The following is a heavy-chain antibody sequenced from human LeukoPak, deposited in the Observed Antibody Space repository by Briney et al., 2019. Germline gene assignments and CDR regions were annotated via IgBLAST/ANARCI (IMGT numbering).Heavy chain of an antibody. J-gene: IGHJ3*02. Sequence: GGSLRLSCAASGFTFSSYSMNWVRQAPGKGLEWVSSISSSSSYIYCADSVKGRFTISRDNAKNSLYQQMNSLRAEDTAVYYCARDASYGDYDSNDAFDIWGQGTMVTVSS. V-gene: IGHV3-21*01. CDR1: GFTFSSYS. CDR3: ARDASYGDYDSNDAFDI. CDR2: ISSSSSYI. D-gene: IGHD4-17*01.